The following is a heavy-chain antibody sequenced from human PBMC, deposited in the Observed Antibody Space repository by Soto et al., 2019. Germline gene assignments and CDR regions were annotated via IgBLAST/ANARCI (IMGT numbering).Heavy chain of an antibody. Sequence: GGSLRLSCAASGLTVSSHAMIWVRQAPGKGLEWVSSISGSGDGTYYGDSVKGRFTISRDSSSSTLYLEMKNLRGEDTAVYFCTRSRRSILMVYGFGGTDVWGQGTTVTVSS. J-gene: IGHJ6*02. CDR2: ISGSGDGT. D-gene: IGHD2-8*01. CDR1: GLTVSSHA. CDR3: TRSRRSILMVYGFGGTDV. V-gene: IGHV3-23*01.